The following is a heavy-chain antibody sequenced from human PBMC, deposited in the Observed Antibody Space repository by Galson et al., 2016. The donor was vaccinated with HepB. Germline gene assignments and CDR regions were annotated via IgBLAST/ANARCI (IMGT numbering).Heavy chain of an antibody. CDR1: DFSVSVSY. J-gene: IGHJ5*01. CDR2: LYRGGYT. Sequence: SLRLSCAVSDFSVSVSYMSWVRQAPGKGLEWVSVLYRGGYTNYADSVKGRFTISRDNSKNTLYLQMNSLRADDTAVYYCARLGANPSCLGGSCYRWFHSWGQGIMVTVTS. V-gene: IGHV3-53*01. D-gene: IGHD2-15*01. CDR3: ARLGANPSCLGGSCYRWFHS.